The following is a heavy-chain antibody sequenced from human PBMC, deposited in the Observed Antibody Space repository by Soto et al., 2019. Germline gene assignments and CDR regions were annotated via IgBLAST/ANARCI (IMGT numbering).Heavy chain of an antibody. Sequence: ASVKVACKASGYTFTSYAMHWVRQAPGQRLEWMGWINAGNGNTKYSQKCQGRVTITRDTSASTAYMELSSLRSEDTAVYYCARDGSGAPDYWGQGTLVTVPS. J-gene: IGHJ4*02. CDR3: ARDGSGAPDY. D-gene: IGHD1-26*01. CDR2: INAGNGNT. V-gene: IGHV1-3*01. CDR1: GYTFTSYA.